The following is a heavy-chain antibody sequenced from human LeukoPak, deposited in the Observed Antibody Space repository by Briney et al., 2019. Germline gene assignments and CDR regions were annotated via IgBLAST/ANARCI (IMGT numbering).Heavy chain of an antibody. J-gene: IGHJ4*02. CDR2: IYYSGST. Sequence: SETLSLTCTVSGGSISSSSYYWGWIRQPPGKGLEWIGSIYYSGSTYYNPSLKSRVTISVDTSKNQFSLKLSSVTAADTAVYYCARDQNPTKWGQGTLITVSS. CDR1: GGSISSSSYY. CDR3: ARDQNPTK. V-gene: IGHV4-39*07. D-gene: IGHD1-14*01.